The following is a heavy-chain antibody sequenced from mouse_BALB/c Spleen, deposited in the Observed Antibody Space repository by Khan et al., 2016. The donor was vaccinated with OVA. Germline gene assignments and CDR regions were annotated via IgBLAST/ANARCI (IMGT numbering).Heavy chain of an antibody. Sequence: EVELVESGGDLVKPGGSLKLSCAASGFTFSTYGMSWVRQTPDKRLEWVATISSDGTYTYYPGSVKGRFTISRDNAKNTLYLQMSSLRSEDTAMYYCTRHWVGVMDYWGQGTSVTVSS. CDR3: TRHWVGVMDY. D-gene: IGHD1-1*01. CDR2: ISSDGTYT. V-gene: IGHV5-6*01. J-gene: IGHJ4*01. CDR1: GFTFSTYG.